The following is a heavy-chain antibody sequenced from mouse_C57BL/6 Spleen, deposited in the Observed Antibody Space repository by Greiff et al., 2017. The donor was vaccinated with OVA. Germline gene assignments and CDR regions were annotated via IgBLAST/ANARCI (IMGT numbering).Heavy chain of an antibody. J-gene: IGHJ2*01. V-gene: IGHV5-4*01. D-gene: IGHD1-1*02. CDR3: ARVDYWNPYYFGY. CDR1: GFTFSSYA. Sequence: DVQLVESGGGLVKPGGSLKLSCAASGFTFSSYAMSWVRQTPEKRLEWVATISDGGSYTYYPDNVKGRVTISRDNAKNNLYLQMSHLKSEDTALYYCARVDYWNPYYFGYWGQGPTLTVAS. CDR2: ISDGGSYT.